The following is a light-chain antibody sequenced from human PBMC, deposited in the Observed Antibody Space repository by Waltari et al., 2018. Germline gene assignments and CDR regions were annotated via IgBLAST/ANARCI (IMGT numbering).Light chain of an antibody. J-gene: IGKJ4*01. CDR2: EVS. CDR1: QSLVHSNGNTY. Sequence: DIVMTQTPLSLSVTPGQPASISCKSSQSLVHSNGNTYLHWYLPKPGQSPQLLIYEVSNRLSGVPDKFSGSGSGTEFTLQVSRVEAGDVGVYYCMQGTQSPYTFGGGTKVDIK. V-gene: IGKV2D-29*02. CDR3: MQGTQSPYT.